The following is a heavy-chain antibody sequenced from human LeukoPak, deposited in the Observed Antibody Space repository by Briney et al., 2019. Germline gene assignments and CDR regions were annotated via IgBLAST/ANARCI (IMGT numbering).Heavy chain of an antibody. D-gene: IGHD3-22*01. J-gene: IGHJ4*02. CDR1: GGSISSSSYL. CDR3: ARQHERGSFVWEDSDSTLFPYTGNYFDY. CDR2: LYYTGRT. Sequence: SETLSLTCTVSGGSISSSSYLWGWIRQPPGKGLEWIGSLYYTGRTYNNAALKSRVTISGDTSKNQISLNLRSVTAADTAVYYCARQHERGSFVWEDSDSTLFPYTGNYFDYWGLGTLVTVSS. V-gene: IGHV4-39*01.